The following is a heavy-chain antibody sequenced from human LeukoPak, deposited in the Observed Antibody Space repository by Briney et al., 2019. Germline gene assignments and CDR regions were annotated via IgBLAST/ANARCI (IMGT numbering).Heavy chain of an antibody. J-gene: IGHJ4*02. V-gene: IGHV3-30*04. D-gene: IGHD2-21*01. CDR2: ISYDGSSK. CDR1: GLTFSTYA. CDR3: ARDLLMIGNRDY. Sequence: GRSLRLSCAASGLTFSTYAMHWVRQAPGKGLEWVAVISYDGSSKYYADSVKGRFTISRDNSKNTLYLQMNSLRAEDTAVYYCARDLLMIGNRDYWGQGTLVTVSS.